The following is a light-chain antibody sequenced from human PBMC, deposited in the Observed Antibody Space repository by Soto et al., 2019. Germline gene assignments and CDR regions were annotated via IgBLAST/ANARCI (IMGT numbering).Light chain of an antibody. CDR1: QSISSY. CDR3: QQSYSTPLT. J-gene: IGKJ3*01. V-gene: IGKV1-39*01. CDR2: AAS. Sequence: DIQMTQSPSSLSASLEYSVTITCRASQSISSYLNWYQQKPGKAPKPLIYAASSLQSGVPSRFSGSGSGTDFTVAISSLRPESFLISYCQQSYSTPLTFGPGTKEDIK.